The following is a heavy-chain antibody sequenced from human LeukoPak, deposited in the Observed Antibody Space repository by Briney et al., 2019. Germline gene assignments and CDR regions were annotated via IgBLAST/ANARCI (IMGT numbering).Heavy chain of an antibody. J-gene: IGHJ5*02. CDR3: ARQPTGFPNWFDP. CDR1: GGSIISSSYN. CDR2: IYYSGTT. D-gene: IGHD2-8*02. V-gene: IGHV4-39*01. Sequence: TPSETLSLTCTVSGGSIISSSYNWGWIRQPPGKGLEWIGTIYYSGTTYYNSSLKTRVTISVDTSKNEFSLKVNSVTAADTALYYCARQPTGFPNWFDPWGQGTRVTVSS.